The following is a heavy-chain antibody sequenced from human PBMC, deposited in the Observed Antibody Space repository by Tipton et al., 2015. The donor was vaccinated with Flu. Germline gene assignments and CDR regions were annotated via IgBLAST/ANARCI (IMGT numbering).Heavy chain of an antibody. J-gene: IGHJ4*02. CDR1: GFTFSTYA. Sequence: SLRLSCAASGFTFSTYAMSWVRQAPGRGLEWVSGISASGDTTYYADSVKGRSTISRDNSKNTLYLQMNSLRAEDTAVYYCAKGRTSDYWGQGTLVTVSS. CDR3: AKGRTSDY. V-gene: IGHV3-23*01. D-gene: IGHD3-16*01. CDR2: ISASGDTT.